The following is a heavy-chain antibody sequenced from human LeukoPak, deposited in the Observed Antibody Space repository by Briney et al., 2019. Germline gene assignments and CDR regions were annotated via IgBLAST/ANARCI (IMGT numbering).Heavy chain of an antibody. J-gene: IGHJ4*02. CDR2: INGNGGST. CDR1: GFNFDEYP. D-gene: IGHD3-10*01. Sequence: GGSLRLSCAASGFNFDEYPMHWVRQAPGKGLEWVAAINGNGGSTDYGDPVKGRCTISRDSNKNSLFLQMNSLRTEDTAFYYCAKFYGSGTYYNNYFDYWGQGALVTVSS. V-gene: IGHV3-43*02. CDR3: AKFYGSGTYYNNYFDY.